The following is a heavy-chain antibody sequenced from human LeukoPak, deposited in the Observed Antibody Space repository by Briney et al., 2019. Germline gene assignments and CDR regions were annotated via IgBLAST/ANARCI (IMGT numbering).Heavy chain of an antibody. J-gene: IGHJ3*02. D-gene: IGHD5-24*01. Sequence: GGSLRLSCAASGFTFSSSAMSWVRQAPGKGLEWVSVIYSGGSTYYADSVKGRFTISRDNSKNTLYLQMNSLRAEDTAVYYCASLEVEMALIWGQGTMVTVSS. CDR3: ASLEVEMALI. CDR1: GFTFSSSA. CDR2: IYSGGST. V-gene: IGHV3-53*01.